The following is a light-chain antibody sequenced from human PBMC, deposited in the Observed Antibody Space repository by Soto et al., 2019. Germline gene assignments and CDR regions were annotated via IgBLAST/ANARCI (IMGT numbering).Light chain of an antibody. V-gene: IGKV3-15*01. J-gene: IGKJ1*01. CDR3: HQYNNWRT. CDR1: QSVSSN. Sequence: EIVLTQSPAILSVSPGERATLSCRASQSVSSNLAWYQQKPGQAPRLLIYAASTRAAGIPARFSGSGSGTDFTLTISSLQSEDFAVYYCHQYNNWRTFGQGTKVDI. CDR2: AAS.